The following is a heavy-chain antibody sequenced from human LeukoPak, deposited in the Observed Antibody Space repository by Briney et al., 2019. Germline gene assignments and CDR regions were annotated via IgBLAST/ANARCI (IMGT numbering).Heavy chain of an antibody. D-gene: IGHD2-15*01. CDR1: GFTFSSYA. CDR2: ISGSGNRT. CDR3: AKNLYWGGGSCYPSALGMDV. V-gene: IGHV3-23*01. Sequence: PGGSLRLSCAASGFTFSSYAMSWVRQAPGKGLEWVSSISGSGNRTYYADSVKGRFTISRDNSKNTLFLQMNSLRAEDTAVYYCAKNLYWGGGSCYPSALGMDVWGQGTTVTVSS. J-gene: IGHJ6*02.